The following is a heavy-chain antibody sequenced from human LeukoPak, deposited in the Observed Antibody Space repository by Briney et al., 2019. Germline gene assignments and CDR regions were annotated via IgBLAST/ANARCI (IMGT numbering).Heavy chain of an antibody. CDR2: ISWNSGSI. Sequence: GGSLRLSCAASGFTFDDYAMHWVRQAPGKGLEWVSGISWNSGSIGYADSVKGRFTISRDNAKNSLYLQMNSLRAEDTALYYCAKGQTSPVLRYFDWLFHHDAFDIWGQGTMVTVSS. V-gene: IGHV3-9*01. D-gene: IGHD3-9*01. CDR1: GFTFDDYA. CDR3: AKGQTSPVLRYFDWLFHHDAFDI. J-gene: IGHJ3*02.